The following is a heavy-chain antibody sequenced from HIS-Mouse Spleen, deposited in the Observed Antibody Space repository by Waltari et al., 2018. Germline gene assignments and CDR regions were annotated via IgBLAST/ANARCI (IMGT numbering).Heavy chain of an antibody. Sequence: QVQLVESGGGVVQPGRSLRLSCAASGFTFSSYGMHWVRRAPGKGLEWVEVIWYDGSNKYYADSVKGRFTISRDNSKNTLYLQMNSLRAEDTAVYYCARGGIVGATTYFDYWGQGTLVTVSS. J-gene: IGHJ4*02. CDR3: ARGGIVGATTYFDY. CDR1: GFTFSSYG. CDR2: IWYDGSNK. V-gene: IGHV3-33*01. D-gene: IGHD1-26*01.